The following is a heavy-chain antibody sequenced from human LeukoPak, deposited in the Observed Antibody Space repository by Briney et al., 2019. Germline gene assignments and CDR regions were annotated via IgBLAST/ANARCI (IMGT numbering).Heavy chain of an antibody. CDR3: ARHPYGDLSYFDY. D-gene: IGHD4-17*01. CDR2: IYYSGST. V-gene: IGHV4-34*01. CDR1: GGSFSGYY. Sequence: PPETLSLTCAVYGGSFSGYYWSWIRQPPGKGLEWIGSIYYSGSTYYNPSLKSRVTISVDTSKNQFSLKLSPVTAADTAVYYCARHPYGDLSYFDYWGQGTLVTVSS. J-gene: IGHJ4*02.